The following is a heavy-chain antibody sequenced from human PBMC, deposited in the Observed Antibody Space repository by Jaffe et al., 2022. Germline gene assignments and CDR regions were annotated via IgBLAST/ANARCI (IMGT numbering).Heavy chain of an antibody. CDR3: ARGKIAAPGPYYFDY. D-gene: IGHD6-13*01. J-gene: IGHJ4*02. CDR1: GGSISSGSYY. Sequence: QVQLQESGPGLVKPSQTLSLTCTVSGGSISSGSYYWSWIRQPAGKGLEWIGRIYTSGSTNYNPSLKSRVTISVDTSKNQFSLKLSSVTAADTAVYYCARGKIAAPGPYYFDYWGQGTLVTVSS. CDR2: IYTSGST. V-gene: IGHV4-61*02.